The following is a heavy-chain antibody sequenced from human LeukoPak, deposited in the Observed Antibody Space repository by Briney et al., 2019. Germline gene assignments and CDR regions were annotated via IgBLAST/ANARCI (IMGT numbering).Heavy chain of an antibody. Sequence: SVKVSCKASGGTFSSYAIGWVRQAPGQGLEWMGRIIPILGIANYAQKFQGRVTITADKSTSTAYMELSSLRSEDTAVYYCARTYGDYYFFDYWGQGTRVTVSS. V-gene: IGHV1-69*04. CDR1: GGTFSSYA. CDR3: ARTYGDYYFFDY. D-gene: IGHD4-17*01. J-gene: IGHJ4*02. CDR2: IIPILGIA.